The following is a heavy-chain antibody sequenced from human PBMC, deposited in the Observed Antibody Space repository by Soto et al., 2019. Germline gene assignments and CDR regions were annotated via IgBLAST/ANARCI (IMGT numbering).Heavy chain of an antibody. CDR1: GFTFSSYG. CDR2: IWYDGSNK. CDR3: ARDPSYYDILTGYYPPHYYYGMDV. J-gene: IGHJ6*02. V-gene: IGHV3-33*01. D-gene: IGHD3-9*01. Sequence: QVQLVESGGGVVQPGRSLRLSCAASGFTFSSYGMHWVRQAPGKGLEWVAVIWYDGSNKYYADSVKGRFTISRDNSKNTLYLQMNSLRAEDTAVYYCARDPSYYDILTGYYPPHYYYGMDVWGQGTTVTVSS.